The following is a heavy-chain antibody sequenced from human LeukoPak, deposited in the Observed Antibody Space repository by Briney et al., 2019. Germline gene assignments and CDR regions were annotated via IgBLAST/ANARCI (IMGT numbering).Heavy chain of an antibody. J-gene: IGHJ4*02. V-gene: IGHV1-69*13. CDR3: ARGVSAWDSSGYYFFDY. Sequence: ASVKASCKASGGTFSSYAISWVRQAPGQGLEWMGGIIPIFGTANYAQKFQGRVTITADESTSTAYMELSSLRSEDTAVYYCARGVSAWDSSGYYFFDYWGQGTLVTVSS. D-gene: IGHD3-22*01. CDR1: GGTFSSYA. CDR2: IIPIFGTA.